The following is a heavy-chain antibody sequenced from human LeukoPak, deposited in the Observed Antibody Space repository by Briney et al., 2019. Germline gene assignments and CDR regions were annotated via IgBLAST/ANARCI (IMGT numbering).Heavy chain of an antibody. J-gene: IGHJ4*02. Sequence: PGGSLRLSRAASGFTFSSYAMHWVRQAPGKGLEWVAVISYDGSNKYYADSVKGRFTISRDNSKNTLYLQMNSLRAEDTAVYYCARGRVGATDYFDYWGQGTLVTVSS. D-gene: IGHD1-26*01. CDR2: ISYDGSNK. V-gene: IGHV3-30-3*01. CDR3: ARGRVGATDYFDY. CDR1: GFTFSSYA.